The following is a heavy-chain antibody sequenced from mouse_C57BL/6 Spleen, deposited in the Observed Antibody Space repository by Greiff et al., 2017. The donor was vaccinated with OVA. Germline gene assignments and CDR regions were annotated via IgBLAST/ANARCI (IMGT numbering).Heavy chain of an antibody. CDR2: IDPETGGT. Sequence: VQLQQSGAELVRPGASVTLSCKASGYTFTDYEMHWVKQTPVHGLEWIGAIDPETGGTAYNQKFKGKAILTADKSSSTAYMELRSLTSEDSAVYYCTRSGWPLGSCDYWGQGTTLTVSS. V-gene: IGHV1-15*01. CDR3: TRSGWPLGSCDY. J-gene: IGHJ2*01. D-gene: IGHD1-2*01. CDR1: GYTFTDYE.